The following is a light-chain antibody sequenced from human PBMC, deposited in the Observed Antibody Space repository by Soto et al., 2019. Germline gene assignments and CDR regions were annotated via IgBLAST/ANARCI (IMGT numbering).Light chain of an antibody. CDR3: QHYNAYSRT. CDR1: QSIDTS. J-gene: IGKJ1*01. Sequence: DIQMTQSPSTLSASIGDRATITCRASQSIDTSLAWYQQKPGKAPNLLIYKASSLQSGVPSRFSGSGSGTEFTLTISSLQPDDFATYSCQHYNAYSRTFGQGTKVEVK. V-gene: IGKV1-5*03. CDR2: KAS.